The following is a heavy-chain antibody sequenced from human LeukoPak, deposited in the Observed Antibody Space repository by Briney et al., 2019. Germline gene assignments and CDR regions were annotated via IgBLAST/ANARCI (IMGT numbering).Heavy chain of an antibody. V-gene: IGHV1-18*01. CDR1: GYTFTSYG. CDR3: ASARAGYDILTGADSYYMDV. CDR2: ISAYNGNT. J-gene: IGHJ6*03. D-gene: IGHD3-9*01. Sequence: ASVKVSCKASGYTFTSYGISWVRQAPGQGLEWMGWISAYNGNTNYAQKFQGRVTMTTDTSTSTAYMELRSLRSDDTAVYYCASARAGYDILTGADSYYMDVWGKGTTVTISS.